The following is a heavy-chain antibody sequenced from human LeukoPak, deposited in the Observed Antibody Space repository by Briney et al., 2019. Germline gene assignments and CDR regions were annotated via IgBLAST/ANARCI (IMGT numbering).Heavy chain of an antibody. J-gene: IGHJ4*02. CDR3: ARAPAFIYGSGSYHSFPAFDY. CDR1: GGSISSYY. V-gene: IGHV4-59*12. Sequence: SETLSLTCTVSGGSISSYYWSWIRQPPGKGLEWIGYIYYSGSTNYNPSLKSRVTISVDTSKNQFSLKPSSVTAADTAVYYCARAPAFIYGSGSYHSFPAFDYWGQGTLVTVSS. CDR2: IYYSGST. D-gene: IGHD3-10*01.